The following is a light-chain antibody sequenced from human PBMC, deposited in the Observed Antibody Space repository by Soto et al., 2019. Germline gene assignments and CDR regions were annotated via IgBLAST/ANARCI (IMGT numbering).Light chain of an antibody. V-gene: IGKV1-5*01. J-gene: IGKJ3*01. CDR3: QHCNTYSKP. CDR1: QRVSYW. Sequence: DIEMTQSPSTLSLSVGASVTITCRASQRVSYWLAWYQQKPGKGPNLLIYDATIVASGVPSRFSSGGFGNVFTINISSEQPDDSANYYWQHCNTYSKPFGPGTKVEIK. CDR2: DAT.